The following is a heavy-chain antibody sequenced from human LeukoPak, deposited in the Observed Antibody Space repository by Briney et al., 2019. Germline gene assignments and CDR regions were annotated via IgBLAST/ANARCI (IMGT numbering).Heavy chain of an antibody. V-gene: IGHV3-11*04. D-gene: IGHD6-19*01. CDR1: GFTFSDYN. CDR2: ISSSGSTI. Sequence: GGSLRLSCAASGFTFSDYNMSWIRQAPGKGLEWVSYISSSGSTIYYADSVKGRFTISRDNAKNSLYLQMNSLRAEDTAVYYCARVGKKWLPSETYYYYYMDVWGKGTTVT. CDR3: ARVGKKWLPSETYYYYYMDV. J-gene: IGHJ6*03.